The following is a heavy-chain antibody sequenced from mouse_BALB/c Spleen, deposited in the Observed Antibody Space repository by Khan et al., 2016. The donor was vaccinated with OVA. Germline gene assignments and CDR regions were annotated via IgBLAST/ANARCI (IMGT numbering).Heavy chain of an antibody. CDR3: ARVYWFTY. CDR1: GFTFSNYA. Sequence: EVKLVESGGGLVKPGGSLKLSCAASGFTFSNYAMSWVRQTPEKRLEWVASISSGGSTYYPDSVKGRFPISRDTDRNILYLQMSSLRSEDTAMYYCARVYWFTYWGQGTLVTVSA. CDR2: ISSGGST. J-gene: IGHJ3*01. V-gene: IGHV5-6-5*01.